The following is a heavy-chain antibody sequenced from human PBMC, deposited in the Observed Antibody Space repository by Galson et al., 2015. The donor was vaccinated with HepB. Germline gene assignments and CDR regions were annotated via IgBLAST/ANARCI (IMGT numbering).Heavy chain of an antibody. V-gene: IGHV1-69*10. D-gene: IGHD3-9*01. CDR3: ARTGLRYFDWLFNRRGRGVPDADY. Sequence: SVKVSCKASGGTFSSYAISWVRQAPGQGLEWMGGIIPILGIANYAQKFQGRVTITADKSTSTAYMELSSLRSEDTAVYYCARTGLRYFDWLFNRRGRGVPDADYWGQGTLVTVSS. CDR1: GGTFSSYA. CDR2: IIPILGIA. J-gene: IGHJ4*02.